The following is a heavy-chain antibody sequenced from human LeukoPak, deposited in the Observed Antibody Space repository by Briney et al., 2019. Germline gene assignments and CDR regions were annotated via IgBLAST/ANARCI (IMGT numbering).Heavy chain of an antibody. CDR2: ISSDGTNK. V-gene: IGHV3-30*04. CDR3: ARSPDYDFWTHYFDY. Sequence: GRSLRLSCAASGFTFNTYAIHWVSQAPGKGLEWVAVISSDGTNKYHTDSVQGRFIISRENSKNTLYLQMNSLRAEDTAVYYCARSPDYDFWTHYFDYWGQGILVTVSS. CDR1: GFTFNTYA. D-gene: IGHD3-3*01. J-gene: IGHJ4*02.